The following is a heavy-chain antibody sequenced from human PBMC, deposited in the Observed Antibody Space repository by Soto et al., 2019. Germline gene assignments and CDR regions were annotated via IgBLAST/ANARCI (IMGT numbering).Heavy chain of an antibody. V-gene: IGHV3-48*01. CDR3: AREVHTYYDILTGYRNPHDAFDI. CDR1: GFTFSSYS. Sequence: PGGSLRLSCAASGFTFSSYSMNWVRQAPGKGLEWVSYISSSSSTIYYADSVKGRFTISRDNAKNSLYLQMNSLRAEDTAVYYCAREVHTYYDILTGYRNPHDAFDIWGQGTMVTVSS. J-gene: IGHJ3*02. D-gene: IGHD3-9*01. CDR2: ISSSSSTI.